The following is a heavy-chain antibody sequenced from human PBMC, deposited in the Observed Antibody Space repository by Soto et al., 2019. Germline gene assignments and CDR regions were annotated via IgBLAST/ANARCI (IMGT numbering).Heavy chain of an antibody. CDR3: ARGYCSSTICYIRDNSFDP. V-gene: IGHV4-39*07. CDR1: GDSISSSTYF. D-gene: IGHD2-2*02. CDR2: IYYSGRT. Sequence: SETLSLTCTVSGDSISSSTYFWGWVRQPPGKGLEWIGSIYYSGRTNYNPSLKSRVTISVDTSKNQFSLKLSSVTAADTAVYYCARGYCSSTICYIRDNSFDPWGQGTLIT. J-gene: IGHJ5*02.